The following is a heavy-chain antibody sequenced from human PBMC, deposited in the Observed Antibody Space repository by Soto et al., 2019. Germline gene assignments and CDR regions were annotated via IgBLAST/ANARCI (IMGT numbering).Heavy chain of an antibody. J-gene: IGHJ4*02. D-gene: IGHD6-19*01. V-gene: IGHV4-39*07. CDR2: IYYSGST. Sequence: SETLSLTCTVSGGSISSSSYYWGWIRQPPGKGLEWIGCIYYSGSTYYNPSLKSRVTISVDTSKNQFSLKLSSVTAADTAVYYCARDRPAGYSGYSSGWFDYWGQGTLVTVSS. CDR3: ARDRPAGYSGYSSGWFDY. CDR1: GGSISSSSYY.